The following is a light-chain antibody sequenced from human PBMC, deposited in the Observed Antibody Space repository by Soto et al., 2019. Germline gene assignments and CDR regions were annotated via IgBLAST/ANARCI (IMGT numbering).Light chain of an antibody. J-gene: IGKJ5*01. V-gene: IGKV1-12*01. CDR1: QSISSS. Sequence: DIQMTQSPSSVSASVGDRVTITCRASQSISSSLAWYQQKPGTVPKLLIYAASSLQSGVPSRFCGSGAGTEFTLSITSLQPEDFGTYYCQQGDSFPITFGQGTRLDIK. CDR3: QQGDSFPIT. CDR2: AAS.